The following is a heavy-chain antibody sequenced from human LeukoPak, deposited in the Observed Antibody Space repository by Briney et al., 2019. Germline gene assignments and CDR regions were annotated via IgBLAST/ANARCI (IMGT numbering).Heavy chain of an antibody. V-gene: IGHV3-30-3*01. CDR1: GFTFSSYA. Sequence: GGSLRLSCAASGFTFSSYAMHWVRQAPGKGLEWVAVISYDGSNNYYADSVKGRFTISRDNSKNTLYLQMNSLRAEDTAVYYCARTVKANCDAFDIWGQGTMVTVSS. CDR3: ARTVKANCDAFDI. CDR2: ISYDGSNN. J-gene: IGHJ3*02. D-gene: IGHD4/OR15-4a*01.